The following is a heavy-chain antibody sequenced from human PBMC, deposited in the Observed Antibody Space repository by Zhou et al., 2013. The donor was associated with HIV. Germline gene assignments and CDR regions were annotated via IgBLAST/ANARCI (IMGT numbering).Heavy chain of an antibody. CDR2: ISGYSGNT. CDR3: ARDRGDFWSGTKYFDY. CDR1: GFTLRDLS. V-gene: IGHV1-18*01. J-gene: IGHJ4*02. D-gene: IGHD3-3*01. Sequence: QVELVQSGTEVKKPGASVKVSCRVSGFTLRDLSIHWVRQPPGKGLEWMGWISGYSGNTNHAQKLQGRFTVTTDTSTSTAYMELRSLRSDDTAIYYCARDRGDFWSGTKYFDYWGQGTLVTVSS.